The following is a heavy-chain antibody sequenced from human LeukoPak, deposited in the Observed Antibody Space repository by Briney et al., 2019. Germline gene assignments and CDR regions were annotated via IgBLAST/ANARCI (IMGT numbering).Heavy chain of an antibody. V-gene: IGHV3-33*01. J-gene: IGHJ4*02. CDR2: IWYDGSNK. CDR1: GFTFSSYG. CDR3: ARRIVATKAYYFDY. Sequence: GGSLRLSCAASGFTFSSYGMHWVRQAPGKGLEWVAVIWYDGSNKYYADSVKGRFTISRDNAKNSLYLQMNSLRAEDTAVYYCARRIVATKAYYFDYWGQGTLVTVSS. D-gene: IGHD5-12*01.